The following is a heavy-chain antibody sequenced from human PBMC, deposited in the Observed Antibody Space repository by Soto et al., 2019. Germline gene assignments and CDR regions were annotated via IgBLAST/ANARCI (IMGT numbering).Heavy chain of an antibody. CDR2: IIPIFGTA. J-gene: IGHJ4*02. CDR1: GGTFSSYA. CDR3: AETTPGGWLQLG. D-gene: IGHD5-12*01. Sequence: QVQLVQSGAEVKKPGSSVKVSCKASGGTFSSYAISWVRQAPGQGLEWMGGIIPIFGTANYAQKFQGRVTITADESTSTADMELSSMRSEDTAVYYCAETTPGGWLQLGWGQGPLVTVSS. V-gene: IGHV1-69*12.